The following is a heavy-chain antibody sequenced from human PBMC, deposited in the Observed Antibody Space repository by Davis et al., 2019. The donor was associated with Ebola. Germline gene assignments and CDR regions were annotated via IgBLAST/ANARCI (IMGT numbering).Heavy chain of an antibody. CDR3: AREAEVDGSIFFLH. CDR2: ISAYYGTT. D-gene: IGHD3-10*01. V-gene: IGHV1-18*01. Sequence: ASVKVSCKASGYTFTTYGISWVRQAPGQGLEWMGWISAYYGTTNYAQSLQGRVTMTRGTSTSTAHMELRGLRSDDTAVYYCAREAEVDGSIFFLHWGQGTLVTVSS. CDR1: GYTFTTYG. J-gene: IGHJ1*01.